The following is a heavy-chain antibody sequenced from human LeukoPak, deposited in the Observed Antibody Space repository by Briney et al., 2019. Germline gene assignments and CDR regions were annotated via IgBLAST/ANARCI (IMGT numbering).Heavy chain of an antibody. CDR1: GYTFTGYY. CDR2: INPNSGGT. V-gene: IGHV1-2*02. D-gene: IGHD3-22*01. CDR3: ARTYYNDSSGYYYGY. Sequence: ASVKVSCKASGYTFTGYYMHWVRQAPGQGLEWMGWINPNSGGTNYAQRLQGRVTMTRDTSMSTAYMELSSLRSDDTAVYYCARTYYNDSSGYYYGYWGQGTLVTVSS. J-gene: IGHJ4*02.